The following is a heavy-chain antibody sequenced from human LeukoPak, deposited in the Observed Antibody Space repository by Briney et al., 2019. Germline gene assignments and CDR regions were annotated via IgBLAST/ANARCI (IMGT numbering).Heavy chain of an antibody. J-gene: IGHJ4*02. CDR1: GGSISSGGYS. CDR3: ARHIDSGGYYYDY. CDR2: IYHSGST. D-gene: IGHD3-22*01. V-gene: IGHV4-30-2*01. Sequence: PSQTLSLTCAVSGGSISSGGYSWSWIRQPPGKGLEWIGYIYHSGSTYYNPSLKSRVTISVDRSKNQFSLKLSSVTAADTAVYYCARHIDSGGYYYDYWGQGTLVTVSS.